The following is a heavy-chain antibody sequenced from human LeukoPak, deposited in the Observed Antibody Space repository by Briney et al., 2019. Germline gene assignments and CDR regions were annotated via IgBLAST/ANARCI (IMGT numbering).Heavy chain of an antibody. CDR3: ARDSESGSYSWH. CDR2: ISAYNGNT. V-gene: IGHV1-18*01. CDR1: GYTFTNYG. Sequence: ASVKVSCKASGYTFTNYGISWVRQAPGQGLEWMGWISAYNGNTNYAQKLQGRVTMTTDTSTSTAYMELRSLRSDDTAVYYCARDSESGSYSWHWGQGTLVTVSS. J-gene: IGHJ4*02. D-gene: IGHD1-26*01.